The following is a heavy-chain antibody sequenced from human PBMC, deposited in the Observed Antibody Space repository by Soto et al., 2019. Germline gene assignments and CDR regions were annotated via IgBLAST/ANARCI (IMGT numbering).Heavy chain of an antibody. CDR3: AKDAVSRNDLWDYFEF. J-gene: IGHJ4*02. V-gene: IGHV3-23*01. D-gene: IGHD1-1*01. Sequence: GGSLRLSCAASGFIFSHYAMSWVRQAPGKGLEWVSSIGGGGDDTNYADSVKGRFTISRDNSKNTLFLQMNSLRVEDTAVYYCAKDAVSRNDLWDYFEFGGQGTMVTVYS. CDR1: GFIFSHYA. CDR2: IGGGGDDT.